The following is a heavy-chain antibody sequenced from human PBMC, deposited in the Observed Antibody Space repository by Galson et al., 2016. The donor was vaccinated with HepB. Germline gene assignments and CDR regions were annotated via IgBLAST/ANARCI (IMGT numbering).Heavy chain of an antibody. CDR2: IFHSGNT. D-gene: IGHD4-17*01. Sequence: SETLSLTCAVSGGSISSSNWWSWVRQPPGKGLEWIGEIFHSGNTNYNPSLESRVTISVNKSKNQFSLKLKSVTAADTAVCYCARVNYDDYAASGSARYWYFDLWGRGTLVTVSS. CDR3: ARVNYDDYAASGSARYWYFDL. V-gene: IGHV4-4*02. CDR1: GGSISSSNW. J-gene: IGHJ2*01.